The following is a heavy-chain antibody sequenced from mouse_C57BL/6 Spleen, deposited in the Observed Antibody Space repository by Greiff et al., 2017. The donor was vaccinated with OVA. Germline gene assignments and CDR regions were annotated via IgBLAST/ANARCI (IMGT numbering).Heavy chain of an antibody. CDR1: GYTFTSYG. D-gene: IGHD1-1*01. Sequence: LVESGAELARPGASVKLSCKASGYTFTSYGISWVKQRTGQGLEWIGEIYPRSGNTYYNEKFKGKATLTADKSSSTAYMELRSLTSEDSAVYFCARGLGSSYAMDYWGQGTSVTVSS. J-gene: IGHJ4*01. V-gene: IGHV1-81*01. CDR2: IYPRSGNT. CDR3: ARGLGSSYAMDY.